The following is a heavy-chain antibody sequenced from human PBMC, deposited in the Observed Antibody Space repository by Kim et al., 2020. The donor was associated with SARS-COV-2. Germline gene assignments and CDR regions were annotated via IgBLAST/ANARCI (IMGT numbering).Heavy chain of an antibody. CDR3: ARLRYFDWSGGMDV. Sequence: SPSCQGHVTISADKSISTAYLQWSSLKASDTAMYYCARLRYFDWSGGMDVWGQGTTVTVSS. J-gene: IGHJ6*02. D-gene: IGHD3-9*01. V-gene: IGHV5-10-1*01.